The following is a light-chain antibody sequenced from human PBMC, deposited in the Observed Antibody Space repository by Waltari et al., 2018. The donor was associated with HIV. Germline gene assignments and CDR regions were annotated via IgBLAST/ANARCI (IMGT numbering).Light chain of an antibody. CDR3: SSFASQGTLM. CDR1: TNDVGGYNY. V-gene: IGLV2-14*03. Sequence: QSALTQPASVSGSPGQSITISCTGTTNDVGGYNYVSWYQQYPGKAPKLMIYDVNKRPSGISNRFSGSKSGVTASLTISGLQAEDEATYFCSSFASQGTLMFGGGTKLTVL. CDR2: DVN. J-gene: IGLJ3*02.